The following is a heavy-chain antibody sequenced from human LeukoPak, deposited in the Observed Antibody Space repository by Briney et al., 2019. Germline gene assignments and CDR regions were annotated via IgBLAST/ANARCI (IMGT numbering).Heavy chain of an antibody. CDR3: ARGLIVVVPAAMDTYYYYYMDV. V-gene: IGHV1-8*02. D-gene: IGHD2-2*01. J-gene: IGHJ6*03. CDR2: MNPNSGNT. Sequence: ASVKVSCKASGGTFSSYAINWVRQATGQGLEWTGWMNPNSGNTGYAQRFQGRVTMTRNTSISTAYMELSSLRSEDTAVYYCARGLIVVVPAAMDTYYYYYMDVWGKGTTVTISS. CDR1: GGTFSSYA.